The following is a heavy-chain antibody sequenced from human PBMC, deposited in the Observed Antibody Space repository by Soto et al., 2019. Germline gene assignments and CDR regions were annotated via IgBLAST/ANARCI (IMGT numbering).Heavy chain of an antibody. Sequence: DVQLLESGGGLAQRGGSLRLTCAAYGCSFSTYGMTWVRHAPGKGLEWVSYGGSGGSTYYAGSVKCRFTISRDNSKNTLYLQMNSLRAEDTAVYYCLKFRGRAYHYYYMDVWGNGTTVTVSS. CDR2: GGSGGST. D-gene: IGHD3-16*01. CDR3: LKFRGRAYHYYYMDV. V-gene: IGHV3-23*01. J-gene: IGHJ6*03. CDR1: GCSFSTYG.